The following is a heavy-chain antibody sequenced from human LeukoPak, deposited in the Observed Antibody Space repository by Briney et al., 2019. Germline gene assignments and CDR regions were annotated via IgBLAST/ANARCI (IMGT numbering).Heavy chain of an antibody. V-gene: IGHV4-4*07. CDR1: GAYISTYY. Sequence: PSETLSLTCTVSGAYISTYYWNWIRQPAGKGLEWIGHIYNSGSTNYNPSLKSRLTMSVDTSKNQFSLKLSSVTAADTAVYYCASTVTTRHYYYYMDVWGKGTTVTVSS. CDR2: IYNSGST. CDR3: ASTVTTRHYYYYMDV. D-gene: IGHD4-17*01. J-gene: IGHJ6*03.